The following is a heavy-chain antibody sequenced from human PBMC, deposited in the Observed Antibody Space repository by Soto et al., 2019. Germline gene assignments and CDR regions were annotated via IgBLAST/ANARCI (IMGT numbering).Heavy chain of an antibody. Sequence: QVQLVESGGGVVQPGRSLRLSCAASGFTFSSYGMHWVRQAPGKGLEWVAVISYDGSNKYYADSVKGRFTISRDNSKNTLYLQMNSLRAEDTAVYYCAKGRYCSGGSCYYFDYWGREPWSPSPQ. D-gene: IGHD2-15*01. V-gene: IGHV3-30*18. J-gene: IGHJ4*02. CDR3: AKGRYCSGGSCYYFDY. CDR1: GFTFSSYG. CDR2: ISYDGSNK.